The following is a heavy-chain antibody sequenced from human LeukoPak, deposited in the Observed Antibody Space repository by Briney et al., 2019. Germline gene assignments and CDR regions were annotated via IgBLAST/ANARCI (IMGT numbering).Heavy chain of an antibody. D-gene: IGHD2-15*01. CDR2: FDPEDGET. CDR1: GYTLTELS. V-gene: IGHV1-24*01. J-gene: IGHJ3*02. CDR3: AKEYCSGGSCPPKYAFDI. Sequence: ASVKVSCKVSGYTLTELSMHWVRQAPGKGLEWMGGFDPEDGETIYAQKFQGRVTMTEDTSTDTAYMELSSLRSEDTAVYYCAKEYCSGGSCPPKYAFDIWGQGTMVTVSS.